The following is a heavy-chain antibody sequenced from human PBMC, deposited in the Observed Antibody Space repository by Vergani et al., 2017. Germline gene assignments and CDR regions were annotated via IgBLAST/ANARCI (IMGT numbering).Heavy chain of an antibody. D-gene: IGHD3-22*01. J-gene: IGHJ4*02. Sequence: QVQLVESGGGVVQPGRSLRLSCAASGFTFSSYAMHWVRQAPGKGLEWVAVISYDGSNKYYADSVKGRFTISRDNSKNTLYLQMNSLRAEDTAVYYCARDPPYYYDSSGTKDYWGQGTLVTVSS. CDR1: GFTFSSYA. V-gene: IGHV3-30-3*01. CDR2: ISYDGSNK. CDR3: ARDPPYYYDSSGTKDY.